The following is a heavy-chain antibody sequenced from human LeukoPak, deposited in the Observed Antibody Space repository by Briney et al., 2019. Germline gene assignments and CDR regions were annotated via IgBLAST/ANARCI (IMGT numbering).Heavy chain of an antibody. Sequence: PGVTLRLSCAASGFTFSSYRMHWVPQAPGKGLVWFSRINSDGSTTTYADSVRGRFTISRDNAKNTLYLQMNSLRGEDTAVYYCATIGGDYVSFDNWGQGTLVTVSS. V-gene: IGHV3-74*01. CDR3: ATIGGDYVSFDN. D-gene: IGHD4-17*01. J-gene: IGHJ4*02. CDR2: INSDGSTT. CDR1: GFTFSSYR.